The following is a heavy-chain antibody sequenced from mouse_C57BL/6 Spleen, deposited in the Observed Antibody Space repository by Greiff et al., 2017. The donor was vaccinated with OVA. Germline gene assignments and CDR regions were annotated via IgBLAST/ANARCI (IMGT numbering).Heavy chain of an antibody. Sequence: QVQLKESGPELVKPGASVKISCKASGYAFSSSWMNWVKQRPGKGLEWIGRIYPGDGDTNYNGKFKGKATLTADKSSSTAYMQLSSLTSEDSAVYFCARCDGQGVYYAMDYWGQGTSVTVSS. CDR1: GYAFSSSW. D-gene: IGHD2-3*01. V-gene: IGHV1-82*01. CDR3: ARCDGQGVYYAMDY. CDR2: IYPGDGDT. J-gene: IGHJ4*01.